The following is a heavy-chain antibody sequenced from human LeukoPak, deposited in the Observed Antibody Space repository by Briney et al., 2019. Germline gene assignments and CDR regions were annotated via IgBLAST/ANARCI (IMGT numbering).Heavy chain of an antibody. CDR1: GGSFISSGYY. J-gene: IGHJ6*03. D-gene: IGHD2-2*01. Sequence: SETLSLTCTVSGGSFISSGYYWGWIRQPPGKGLEWIGSIYYSGNTYYNPSLKSRVTISVDTSKNQFSLKLSSVTAADTAVYYYARQGYCTSTSCPLTSYYYYYMDVWGKGTTVTVSS. V-gene: IGHV4-39*01. CDR2: IYYSGNT. CDR3: ARQGYCTSTSCPLTSYYYYYMDV.